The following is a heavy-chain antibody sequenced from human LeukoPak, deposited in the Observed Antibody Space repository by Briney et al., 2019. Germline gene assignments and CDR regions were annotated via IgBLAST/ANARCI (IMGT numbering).Heavy chain of an antibody. D-gene: IGHD5-18*01. J-gene: IGHJ4*02. CDR1: GGSISSSSYY. CDR3: ARTQGYSYGYFDY. CDR2: MYYNGNT. Sequence: SETLSLTCTVSGGSISSSSYYWAWIRQPPGKGPEWIGSMYYNGNTYHNPSLKSRVTISVDTSKNHFSLKLSSVTAAVTAVYYCARTQGYSYGYFDYWGQGTLVTVSS. V-gene: IGHV4-39*02.